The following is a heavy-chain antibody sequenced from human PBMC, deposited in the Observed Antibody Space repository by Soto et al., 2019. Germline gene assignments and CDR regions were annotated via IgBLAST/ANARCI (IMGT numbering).Heavy chain of an antibody. CDR2: ITSSSTTM. V-gene: IGHV3-48*02. CDR1: GFILGRNS. J-gene: IGHJ6*02. CDR3: ARPHLDRPTFYGMDV. D-gene: IGHD2-2*03. Sequence: EEQLVESGGGLVQAGGSLRLSCAASGFILGRNSMMWVRQAPGKGLEWVAYITSSSTTMNYADSVKGRFTISRDNANNALYLQMNSLRDEDTAVYYCARPHLDRPTFYGMDVWAKGPRSPSR.